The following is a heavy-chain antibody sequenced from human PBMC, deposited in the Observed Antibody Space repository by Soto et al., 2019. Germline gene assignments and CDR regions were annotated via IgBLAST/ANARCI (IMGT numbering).Heavy chain of an antibody. CDR3: ARGGGYCSGGSCIPGRTGWFDP. Sequence: QVQLVQSGAEVKKPGASVKVSCKASGYTFTSYGISWVRQAPGQGLEWMGWISAYNGNTNYAQKLQGRVTMTTDTSTGTAYRELRSLRSDDTAEEYCARGGGYCSGGSCIPGRTGWFDPWGQGTLVTVSS. D-gene: IGHD2-15*01. CDR2: ISAYNGNT. J-gene: IGHJ5*02. V-gene: IGHV1-18*01. CDR1: GYTFTSYG.